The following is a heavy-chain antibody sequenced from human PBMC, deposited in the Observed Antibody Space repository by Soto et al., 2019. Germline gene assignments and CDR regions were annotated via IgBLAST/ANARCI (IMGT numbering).Heavy chain of an antibody. CDR1: CGSISSSSYY. D-gene: IGHD1-1*01. Sequence: SETLSVTCTVSCGSISSSSYYWGWIRQPPGKGLEWIGSIYYSGSTYYNPSLKSRVTISVDTSKNQFSLKLSSVTAADTAVYYCARHYAFAGTTRYCYYGMDVWGQGTTVTVSS. CDR2: IYYSGST. J-gene: IGHJ6*02. V-gene: IGHV4-39*01. CDR3: ARHYAFAGTTRYCYYGMDV.